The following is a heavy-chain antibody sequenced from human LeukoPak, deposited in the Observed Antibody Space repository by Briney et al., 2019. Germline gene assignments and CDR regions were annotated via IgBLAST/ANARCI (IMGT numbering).Heavy chain of an antibody. CDR3: ARPGNDYGDYFSYYYGMDV. Sequence: PGGSLRLSCAASGFTFSSYWMSWVRQAPGKGLEWVANIKQDGSEKYYVDSVKGRFTISRDNAKNSLYPQMNSLRAEDTAVYYCARPGNDYGDYFSYYYGMDVWGQGTTVTVSS. J-gene: IGHJ6*02. V-gene: IGHV3-7*03. CDR1: GFTFSSYW. D-gene: IGHD4-17*01. CDR2: IKQDGSEK.